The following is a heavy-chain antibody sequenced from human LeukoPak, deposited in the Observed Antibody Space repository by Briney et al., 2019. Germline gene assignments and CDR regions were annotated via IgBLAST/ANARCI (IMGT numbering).Heavy chain of an antibody. CDR1: GYSISSGYY. V-gene: IGHV4-61*02. CDR3: ARDPDGYGDPQRNSDRFRDY. J-gene: IGHJ4*02. D-gene: IGHD4-17*01. CDR2: IYTSGST. Sequence: PSETLSLTCTVSGYSISSGYYWSWIRQPAGKGLEWIGRIYTSGSTNYNPSLKSRVTISVDTSKNQFSLKLSSVTAADTAVYYCARDPDGYGDPQRNSDRFRDYWGQGTLVTVSS.